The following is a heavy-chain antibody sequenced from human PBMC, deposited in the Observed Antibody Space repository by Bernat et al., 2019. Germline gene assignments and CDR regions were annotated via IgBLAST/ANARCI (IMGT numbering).Heavy chain of an antibody. V-gene: IGHV3-30-3*01. Sequence: QVQLVESGGGVDQPGTSLRLSCAGSGFTFSTYAMHWVRQAPGKGLDWVAVISNDGSKKDYADSVKGRFTISRDNSKNILSLQMNSLRTEDTAIYYCARVRDRGSSWYNWFDPWGQGTLVTVSS. D-gene: IGHD6-13*01. CDR3: ARVRDRGSSWYNWFDP. CDR1: GFTFSTYA. J-gene: IGHJ5*02. CDR2: ISNDGSKK.